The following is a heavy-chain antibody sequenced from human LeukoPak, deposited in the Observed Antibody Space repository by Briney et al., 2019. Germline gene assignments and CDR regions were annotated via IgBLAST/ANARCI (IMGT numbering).Heavy chain of an antibody. CDR3: ARLGLAYGSGSYYSMPASDLH. J-gene: IGHJ4*02. CDR1: GFTFSSYE. Sequence: GGSLRLSCVASGFTFSSYEINWVRQAPGKGLEWVSYIGSSGSTVYYADSVKGRFTISRDNAKNSLYLQMNSLRAEDTAVYYCARLGLAYGSGSYYSMPASDLHWGQGTLVTVSS. D-gene: IGHD3-10*01. V-gene: IGHV3-48*03. CDR2: IGSSGSTV.